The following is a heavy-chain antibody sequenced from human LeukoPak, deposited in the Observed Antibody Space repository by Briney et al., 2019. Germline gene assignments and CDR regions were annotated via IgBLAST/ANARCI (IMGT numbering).Heavy chain of an antibody. J-gene: IGHJ4*02. V-gene: IGHV3-21*01. Sequence: PRGSLRLSCAVSGFTFSSYSMNWVRQAPGKGLEWVSSISSSSSYIYYADSVKGRFTISRDNAKNSLYLQMNSLRAEDTAVYYCATPIGYCSGGSCYSGDYWGQGTLVTVSS. D-gene: IGHD2-15*01. CDR3: ATPIGYCSGGSCYSGDY. CDR2: ISSSSSYI. CDR1: GFTFSSYS.